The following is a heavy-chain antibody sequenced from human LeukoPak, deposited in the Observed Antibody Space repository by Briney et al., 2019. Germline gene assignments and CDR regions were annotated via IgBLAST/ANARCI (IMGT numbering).Heavy chain of an antibody. CDR1: GGSISGYY. CDR2: IYHSGST. Sequence: KPSETLSLTCTVSGGSISGYYWSWIRQPPGKGLEWIGYIYHSGSTIYNPSLKSRFTISVDPSKNQFSLKLTSVTAADTGVYYCARFFWGGSKRLDYWGQGTVVTVSS. D-gene: IGHD3-3*01. J-gene: IGHJ4*02. V-gene: IGHV4-59*08. CDR3: ARFFWGGSKRLDY.